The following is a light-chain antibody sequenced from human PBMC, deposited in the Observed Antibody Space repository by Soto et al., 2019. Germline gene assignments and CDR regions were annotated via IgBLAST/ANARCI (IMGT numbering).Light chain of an antibody. CDR2: ETY. CDR3: QQYGGSSRT. J-gene: IGKJ1*01. Sequence: IVLTQSPDTLSLSPGERVTLSCRASQSVRNNYLAWYQQKPGQAPRLLIYETYRRATGIPDRFSGSGSGIDFTLTISRLEPEDFAVYLCQQYGGSSRTFGLGTK. V-gene: IGKV3-20*01. CDR1: QSVRNNY.